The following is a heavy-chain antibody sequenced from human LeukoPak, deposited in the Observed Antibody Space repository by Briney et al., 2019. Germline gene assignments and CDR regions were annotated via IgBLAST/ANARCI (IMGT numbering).Heavy chain of an antibody. CDR1: NASFRAYY. J-gene: IGHJ4*02. D-gene: IGHD3-10*01. CDR3: ARRGEGPVRGVIITEY. CDR2: ISHSGTT. V-gene: IGHV4-34*01. Sequence: ASETLSLTCAVYNASFRAYYWSWIRQPPGMGLEWIGEISHSGTTDYNPSLESRITISVDTSKSQFSLKLSSVTAADTAVYFCARRGEGPVRGVIITEYWGQGIRVTVSS.